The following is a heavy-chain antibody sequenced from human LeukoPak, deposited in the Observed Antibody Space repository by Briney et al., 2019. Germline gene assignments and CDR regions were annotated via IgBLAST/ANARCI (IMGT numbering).Heavy chain of an antibody. J-gene: IGHJ6*02. CDR2: INPNSGGT. CDR3: ARTNGGLGSYGMDV. CDR1: GYTFTGYY. D-gene: IGHD2-8*01. V-gene: IGHV1-2*06. Sequence: ASVKVSCKASGYTFTGYYMHWVRQAPGQGLEWMGRINPNSGGTNYAQKFQGRVTMTRDTSISTAYMELSRLRSDDTAVYYCARTNGGLGSYGMDVWGQGTTVTVSS.